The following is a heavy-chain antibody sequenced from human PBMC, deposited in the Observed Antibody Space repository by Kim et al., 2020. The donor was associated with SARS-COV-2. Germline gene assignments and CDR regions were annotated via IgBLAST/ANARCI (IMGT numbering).Heavy chain of an antibody. CDR2: INYSGST. CDR3: ASWGGRVAGTNYYGMDI. D-gene: IGHD1-1*01. Sequence: SETLSLTCAVYGGSFSRYYWNWIRQPPGEGLEWIGEINYSGSTNYNPSLKSRVTVSVDTSKNQFALKLSSVTAADTAVYYCASWGGRVAGTNYYGMDIWG. J-gene: IGHJ6*01. CDR1: GGSFSRYY. V-gene: IGHV4-34*01.